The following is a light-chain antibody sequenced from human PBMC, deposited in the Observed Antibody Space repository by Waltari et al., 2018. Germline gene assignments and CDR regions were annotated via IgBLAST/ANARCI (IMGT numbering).Light chain of an antibody. Sequence: SSELTQDPAVSVALGQTVRITCQGDSLRIYYGSWCRQKPGQSPELVIYGKNNRPLGIPDRFSASSSGNTASLTITGAQAEDEADYYCHSRETFSTRLFGGGTRLTV. J-gene: IGLJ2*01. CDR3: HSRETFSTRL. CDR2: GKN. V-gene: IGLV3-19*01. CDR1: SLRIYY.